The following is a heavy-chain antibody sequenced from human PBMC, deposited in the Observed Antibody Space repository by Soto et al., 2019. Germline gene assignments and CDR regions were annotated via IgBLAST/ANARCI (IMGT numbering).Heavy chain of an antibody. Sequence: GGSLRLSCAASGFTFSDYYMSWIRQAPGKGLEWVSYISSSGSTIYYADSVKGRFTISRDNAKNSLYLQMNSLRAEDTAVYYCARINTEGVPAAMYYYYYMDVWGKGTTVTVSS. CDR3: ARINTEGVPAAMYYYYYMDV. J-gene: IGHJ6*03. CDR1: GFTFSDYY. CDR2: ISSSGSTI. V-gene: IGHV3-11*01. D-gene: IGHD2-2*01.